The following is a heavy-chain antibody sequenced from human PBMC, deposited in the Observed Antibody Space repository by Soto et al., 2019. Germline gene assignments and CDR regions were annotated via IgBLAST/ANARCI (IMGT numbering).Heavy chain of an antibody. D-gene: IGHD6-19*01. CDR1: RFTFSDYS. J-gene: IGHJ4*02. CDR2: ISGGGETI. V-gene: IGHV3-48*01. Sequence: EVQLVESGGDLVQPGGSLRLSCAASRFTFSDYSMNWVRQAPGKGLEWVSYISGGGETIYYADSVRGRFTISRDNAKNSLFLQMNSLRAEDTAVYYCARESPSSQWLPTRYFDYWGQGTLVTVSS. CDR3: ARESPSSQWLPTRYFDY.